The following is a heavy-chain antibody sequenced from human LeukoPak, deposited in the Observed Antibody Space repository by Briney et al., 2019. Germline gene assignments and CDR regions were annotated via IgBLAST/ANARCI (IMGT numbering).Heavy chain of an antibody. J-gene: IGHJ4*02. CDR2: IKQDGREK. V-gene: IGHV3-7*03. D-gene: IGHD3-22*01. CDR1: GIPFSSYW. Sequence: GSLRPSCAASGIPFSSYWMSLVRPAPGEGLGWGANIKQDGREKYYVDSVKGRFTISRDNAKNSLYLQMNSLRAEDTAVYYCATEIARKEINYYDSSGSDLPVDYWGQGTLVTVSS. CDR3: ATEIARKEINYYDSSGSDLPVDY.